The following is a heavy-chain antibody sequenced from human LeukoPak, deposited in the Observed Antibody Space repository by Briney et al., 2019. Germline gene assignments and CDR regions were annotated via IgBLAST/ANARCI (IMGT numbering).Heavy chain of an antibody. V-gene: IGHV1-58*02. D-gene: IGHD5-24*01. CDR1: GFTFTNSA. J-gene: IGHJ4*02. CDR3: AAAPIEMQQRGFDY. Sequence: TSVKVSCKASGFTFTNSAMQWVRQARAQRLEWIGGIVVASGNTKYAQKFQERVTITRDMSTSTAYMELSSLSPEDTAVYYCAAAPIEMQQRGFDYWGQGTLVTVSS. CDR2: IVVASGNT.